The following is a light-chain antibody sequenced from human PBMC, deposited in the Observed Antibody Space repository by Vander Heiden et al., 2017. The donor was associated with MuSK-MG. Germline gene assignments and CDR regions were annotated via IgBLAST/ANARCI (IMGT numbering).Light chain of an antibody. J-gene: IGKJ2*01. CDR3: QQNDSSLMYT. CDR2: AAS. Sequence: DIQITQSPSSLSASVGDRVTITCRARQSIRSYLNWYQQKPGKAPKLLIYAASSLHRGVLSRCSGRGCGKDFTLTIISRQQEDCAAYYCQQNDSSLMYTFGQGTKVDIK. CDR1: QSIRSY. V-gene: IGKV1-39*01.